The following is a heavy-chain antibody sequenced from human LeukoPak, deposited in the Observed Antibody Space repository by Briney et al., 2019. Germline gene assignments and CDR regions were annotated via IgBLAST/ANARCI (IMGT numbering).Heavy chain of an antibody. D-gene: IGHD1-26*01. CDR1: GYTFTSYA. V-gene: IGHV1-3*01. CDR3: ARDSGSGSNDY. J-gene: IGHJ4*02. CDR2: VSAGNGNT. Sequence: ASVKVSCKASGYTFTSYAIHWVRQAPGQRLEWMGWVSAGNGNTKYSQNFQGRVTFISNTSATTAFMELSSLRSEDAAVYYCARDSGSGSNDYWGQGTLVTVSS.